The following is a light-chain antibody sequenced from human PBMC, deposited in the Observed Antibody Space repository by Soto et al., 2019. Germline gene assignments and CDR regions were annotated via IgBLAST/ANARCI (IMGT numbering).Light chain of an antibody. V-gene: IGKV3-20*01. Sequence: EIVLTQSPATLSLSPGERATLSCRASQSVSSTYLAWYQQKPGQAPRLLIHGASSRATGIPDRFSGSGSGRDFTPTISGLEPDDFAVYYCQQFGSSPFAFGQGTKLEIK. CDR2: GAS. J-gene: IGKJ2*01. CDR1: QSVSSTY. CDR3: QQFGSSPFA.